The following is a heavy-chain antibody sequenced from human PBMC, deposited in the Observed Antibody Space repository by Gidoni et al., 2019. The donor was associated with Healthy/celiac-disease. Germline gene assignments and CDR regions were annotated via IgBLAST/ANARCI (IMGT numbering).Heavy chain of an antibody. CDR2: IIPILGIA. CDR1: GGTFSSYT. Sequence: QVQLVQSGAEVTKPGSSVKVSCKASGGTFSSYTISWVRQAPGQGLEWMGRIIPILGIANYAQKFQGRVTITADKSTSTAYMELSSLRSEDTAVYYCARDYYDSSGYYHPIGYWGQGTLVTVSS. J-gene: IGHJ4*02. V-gene: IGHV1-69*08. CDR3: ARDYYDSSGYYHPIGY. D-gene: IGHD3-22*01.